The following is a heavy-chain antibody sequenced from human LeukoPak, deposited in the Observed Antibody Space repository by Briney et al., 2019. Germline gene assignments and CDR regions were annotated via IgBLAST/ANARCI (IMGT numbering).Heavy chain of an antibody. CDR2: ISSSSSTI. D-gene: IGHD3-3*01. V-gene: IGHV3-48*02. J-gene: IGHJ6*02. Sequence: GGSLRLSCAASGFTFSSYSMNWVRQAPGKGLEWVSYISSSSSTIYYADSVKGRFTISRDNAKNSLYLQMNSLRDEDTAVYYCASLGVVIMDYYYGMDVWGQGTTVTVSS. CDR1: GFTFSSYS. CDR3: ASLGVVIMDYYYGMDV.